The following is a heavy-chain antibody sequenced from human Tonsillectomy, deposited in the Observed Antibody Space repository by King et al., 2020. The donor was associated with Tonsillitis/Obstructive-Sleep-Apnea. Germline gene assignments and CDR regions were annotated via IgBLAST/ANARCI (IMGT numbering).Heavy chain of an antibody. CDR2: ISSSGSTI. CDR1: GFTFSDNY. V-gene: IGHV3-11*01. D-gene: IGHD3-3*01. J-gene: IGHJ6*03. Sequence: VQLVESGGGLVKPGGSLRLSCAASGFTFSDNYMSWIRQAPGKGLEWVSYISSSGSTIYYADPVKGRFTISRDNAKNSLYLQMNSLRAEDTAVYYCARYREYDFWSGLPLYYMDVWGEGTTVTVSS. CDR3: ARYREYDFWSGLPLYYMDV.